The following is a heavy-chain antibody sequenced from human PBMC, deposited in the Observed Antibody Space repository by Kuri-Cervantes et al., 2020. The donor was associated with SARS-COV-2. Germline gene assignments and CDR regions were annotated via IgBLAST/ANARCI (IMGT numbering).Heavy chain of an antibody. CDR2: IKSKTDGGTP. CDR1: GFTFSNAW. J-gene: IGHJ3*01. CDR3: TTGADIVVVPAVMGAFDL. V-gene: IGHV3-15*01. Sequence: GESLKISCAASGFTFSNAWMSWVRQAPGKGLEWVGRIKSKTDGGTPDYAAPVKGRFTISRDDSKNTLYLQMNSLKTEDTAVYYCTTGADIVVVPAVMGAFDLWGQGTMVTVSS. D-gene: IGHD2-2*01.